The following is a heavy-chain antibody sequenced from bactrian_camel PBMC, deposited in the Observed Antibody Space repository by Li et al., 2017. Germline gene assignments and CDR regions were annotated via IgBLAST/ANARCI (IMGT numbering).Heavy chain of an antibody. J-gene: IGHJ4*01. Sequence: VQLVESGGGLVQPGGSLRLSCAASGFIFSSYYMIWVRQAPGKGLEWVSGIDDMQDGGNPFYADSVKGRFTVSRDNVKNTVYLQMNNLKIEDTAVYYCTASTKSGYWGQGTQVTVS. V-gene: IGHV3S6*01. CDR1: GFIFSSYY. CDR2: IDDMQDGGNP. CDR3: TASTKSGY. D-gene: IGHD1*01.